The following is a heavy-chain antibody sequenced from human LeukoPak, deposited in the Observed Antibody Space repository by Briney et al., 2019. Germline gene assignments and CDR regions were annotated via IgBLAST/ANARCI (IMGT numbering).Heavy chain of an antibody. V-gene: IGHV3-74*01. CDR1: GFTFSSYW. Sequence: GGSLRLSCAASGFTFSSYWMHWVRQAPGKGLVWVSRINSDGSSTSYADSVKGRFTISRDNAKNSLFLQMNGLRAEDTAVYYCARGRQNSGSYSDAFDIWGQGTMVTVSS. J-gene: IGHJ3*02. CDR2: INSDGSST. D-gene: IGHD1-26*01. CDR3: ARGRQNSGSYSDAFDI.